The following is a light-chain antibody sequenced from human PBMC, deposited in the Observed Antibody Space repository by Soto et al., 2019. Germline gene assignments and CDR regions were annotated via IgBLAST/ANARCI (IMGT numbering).Light chain of an antibody. CDR2: EVS. CDR1: SSDVGGYNY. J-gene: IGLJ1*01. V-gene: IGLV2-14*01. Sequence: QSALTQPDSVSGSPGQSITISCTGTSSDVGGYNYVSWYQQHPGKAPKLMIYEVSNRPSGVSNRFSGSKSGNTASLTISGLQAEDEADYYCSSYTSSSTLHVFGTGTKLTVL. CDR3: SSYTSSSTLHV.